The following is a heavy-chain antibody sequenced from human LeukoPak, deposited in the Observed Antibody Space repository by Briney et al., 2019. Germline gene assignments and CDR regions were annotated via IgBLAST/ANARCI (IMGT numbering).Heavy chain of an antibody. D-gene: IGHD2-21*02. CDR3: ARDQDGVTSRYNWFDP. J-gene: IGHJ5*02. Sequence: GGSLRPSCAASGFTFSSYGMHWVRQAPGKGLEWVAVIWYDGSNKYYADSVKGRFTISRDNSKNTLYLQMNSLRAEDTAVYYCARDQDGVTSRYNWFDPWGQGTLVTVSS. V-gene: IGHV3-33*01. CDR2: IWYDGSNK. CDR1: GFTFSSYG.